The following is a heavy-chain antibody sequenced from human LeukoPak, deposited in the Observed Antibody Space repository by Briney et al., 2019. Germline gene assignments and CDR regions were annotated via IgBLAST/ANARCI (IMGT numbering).Heavy chain of an antibody. Sequence: GGSLRLSCAASGFTFSDYGMHWVRQAPGKGLEWVAFLQFDGSNKNYGDSVKGRFTISRDNSKHTPYLQMNNLRSEDTAVYYCAKDRGSSVYVEHLDYWGQGTLVSVSS. D-gene: IGHD5/OR15-5a*01. J-gene: IGHJ4*02. CDR1: GFTFSDYG. CDR2: LQFDGSNK. V-gene: IGHV3-30*02. CDR3: AKDRGSSVYVEHLDY.